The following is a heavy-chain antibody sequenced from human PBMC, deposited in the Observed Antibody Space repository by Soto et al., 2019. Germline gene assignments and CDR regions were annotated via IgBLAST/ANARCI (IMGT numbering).Heavy chain of an antibody. V-gene: IGHV3-23*01. D-gene: IGHD2-2*01. CDR2: TSGSGATT. CDR3: AKDLSPIVVVPAAKGVVS. CDR1: GFVFSSHA. J-gene: IGHJ5*02. Sequence: WSLRLSCAASGFVFSSHAMSWVRQAPGKGLEWVSATSGSGATTYYADSVKGRFTISRDNSKNTLYLQMNSLRAEDTAVYYCAKDLSPIVVVPAAKGVVSWGQGTLVTVSS.